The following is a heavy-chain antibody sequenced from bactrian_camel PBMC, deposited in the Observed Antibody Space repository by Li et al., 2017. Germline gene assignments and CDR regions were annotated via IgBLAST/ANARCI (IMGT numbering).Heavy chain of an antibody. D-gene: IGHD2*01. CDR2: IDNHGSV. Sequence: VQLVESGGGSVLAGGSLRLSCTTSGFASRTHCVAWFRQAPGQEREVVATIDNHGSVSFQRSVQGRFTISKDNAENTLYLQMDRLKSEDTGMYYCAADISPGTICSAATQILAFQHRGQGTQVTVS. CDR1: GFASRTHC. CDR3: AADISPGTICSAATQILAFQH. V-gene: IGHV3S67*01. J-gene: IGHJ4*01.